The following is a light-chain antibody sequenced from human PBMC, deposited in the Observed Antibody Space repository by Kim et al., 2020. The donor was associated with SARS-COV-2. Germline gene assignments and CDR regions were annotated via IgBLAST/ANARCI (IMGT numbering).Light chain of an antibody. CDR1: NIASKN. Sequence: VAPGKTAGITCEGTNIASKNVHWYQQKPGQAPVLVIFYDNDRPSGIPERFPGSNSGNTATLTISRVEAGDEADYYCHVWDSTSDHVFGTGTKVTVL. CDR3: HVWDSTSDHV. J-gene: IGLJ1*01. V-gene: IGLV3-21*04. CDR2: YDN.